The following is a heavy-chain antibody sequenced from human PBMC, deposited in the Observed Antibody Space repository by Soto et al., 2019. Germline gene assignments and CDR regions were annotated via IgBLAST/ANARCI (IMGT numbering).Heavy chain of an antibody. CDR2: IYYSGST. V-gene: IGHV4-59*01. CDR3: AGDFPGRDF. J-gene: IGHJ4*01. Sequence: PSETLSLTCTVSGGSISNYSWSWIRQPPGKGLEWIGYIYYSGSTHYNPSLKSRVTISVDTSKNQFSLKLGSVTAADTAVYYCAGDFPGRDFWGHGTLVTVSS. CDR1: GGSISNYS.